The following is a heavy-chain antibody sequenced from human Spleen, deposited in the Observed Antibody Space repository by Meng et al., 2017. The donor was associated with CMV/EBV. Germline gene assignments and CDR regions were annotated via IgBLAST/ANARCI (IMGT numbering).Heavy chain of an antibody. CDR2: IYYSGST. CDR3: ARTFSSSSNYFDY. V-gene: IGHV4-39*07. J-gene: IGHJ4*02. Sequence: QRQPLEPGPGLVKPSTTLFRTFTVSGGSSSSSSYYCGWIRQPPGKGLEWIGSIYYSGSTYYNPSLKSRVTISVDTSKNQFSLKHSSVTAADTAVYYCARTFSSSSNYFDYWGQGTLVTVSS. D-gene: IGHD6-6*01. CDR1: GGSSSSSSYY.